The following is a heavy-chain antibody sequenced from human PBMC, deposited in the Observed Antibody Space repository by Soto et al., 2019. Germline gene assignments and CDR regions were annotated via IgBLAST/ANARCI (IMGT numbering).Heavy chain of an antibody. CDR2: IIPIFGTA. J-gene: IGHJ4*02. Sequence: QVQLVQSGAEVKKPGSSVKVSCKASGGTFSRYAISVVRQAPGQGLEWMGGIIPIFGTANYAQKFQGSVTITADESPSTAYRELSSLRSEDTAVYYCASIAAAGRTSDYWGQGTLVTVSS. CDR3: ASIAAAGRTSDY. D-gene: IGHD6-13*01. V-gene: IGHV1-69*01. CDR1: GGTFSRYA.